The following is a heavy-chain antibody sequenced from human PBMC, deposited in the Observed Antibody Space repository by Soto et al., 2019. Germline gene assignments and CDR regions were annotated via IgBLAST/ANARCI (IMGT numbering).Heavy chain of an antibody. CDR1: GGSLSNYG. CDR2: IIPVFGTA. V-gene: IGHV1-69*13. D-gene: IGHD6-6*01. CDR3: AGDSNDARGYALDV. Sequence: GASVKVSCKASGGSLSNYGISWVRQDPGQGLEWMGGIIPVFGTANYAQKFQGRVTITADESTSIVYMDVTSLKAEDTAVYYCAGDSNDARGYALDVWGQGTTVTVSS. J-gene: IGHJ6*02.